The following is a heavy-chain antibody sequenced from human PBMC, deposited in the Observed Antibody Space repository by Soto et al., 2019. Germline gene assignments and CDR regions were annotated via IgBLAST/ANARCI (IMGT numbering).Heavy chain of an antibody. Sequence: PSETLSLTCTVSGGSFSSYYWSWIRQPPGKGLEWIGYIYYSGSTNYNPSLKSRVTISVDTSKNQFSLKLSSVTAADTAVYYCARGNYCDSSGYYDYWGQGTLVTVSS. J-gene: IGHJ4*02. V-gene: IGHV4-59*01. D-gene: IGHD3-22*01. CDR1: GGSFSSYY. CDR3: ARGNYCDSSGYYDY. CDR2: IYYSGST.